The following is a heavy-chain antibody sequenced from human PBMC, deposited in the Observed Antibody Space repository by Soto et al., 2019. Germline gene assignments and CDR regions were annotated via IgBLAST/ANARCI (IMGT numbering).Heavy chain of an antibody. CDR2: IFHGGTT. CDR3: ARCAYGSYTFGLDV. D-gene: IGHD3-10*01. CDR1: GGSISSHHW. V-gene: IGHV4-4*02. Sequence: QVQLQESGPGLVKPSGTLSLTCAVSGGSISSHHWWTWVRQSPGQGLEWIGEIFHGGTTNYSPSLKSRVTISIDYSKNEFSLTLGSVTAADMAVYYCARCAYGSYTFGLDVWGQGTTVTVSS. J-gene: IGHJ6*02.